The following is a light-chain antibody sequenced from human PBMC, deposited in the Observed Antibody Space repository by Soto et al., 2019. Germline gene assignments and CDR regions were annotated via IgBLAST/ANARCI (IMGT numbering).Light chain of an antibody. CDR3: QQADSFPPT. V-gene: IGKV1-12*01. J-gene: IGKJ4*01. Sequence: DIQMTQSPSSVSASVGDNVTITCRPSQGFSGWLAWYQQKPGKAPRLLIYPASSFQSGVPSRFSGSESGTDFTLTISSLQPEDSATYFCQQADSFPPTFGGGTKVEIK. CDR1: QGFSGW. CDR2: PAS.